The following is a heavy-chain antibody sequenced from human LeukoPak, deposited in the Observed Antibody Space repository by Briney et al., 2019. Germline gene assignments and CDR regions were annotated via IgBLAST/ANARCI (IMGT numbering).Heavy chain of an antibody. D-gene: IGHD6-6*01. CDR2: INSDGSST. CDR1: GFTFSSYW. Sequence: PGASLRLSCAASGFTFSSYWMHWVRQAPGKGLVWVSRINSDGSSTSYADSVKGRFTISRDNAKNTLYLQMNSLRAEDTAVYYCARTNPEDYSSSLYYFDYWGQGTLVTVSS. J-gene: IGHJ4*02. V-gene: IGHV3-74*01. CDR3: ARTNPEDYSSSLYYFDY.